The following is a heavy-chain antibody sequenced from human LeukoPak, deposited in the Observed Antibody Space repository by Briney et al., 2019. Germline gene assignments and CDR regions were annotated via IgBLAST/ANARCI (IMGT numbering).Heavy chain of an antibody. Sequence: IPSETLSLACTVSGGSISSGDYYWSWIRQPPGKGLEWIGYIYYSGSTYYNPSLESRVTISVDTSKNQFSLKLSSVTAADTAVYYCARHCSSTSCYTPDYWGQGTLVTVSS. CDR3: ARHCSSTSCYTPDY. J-gene: IGHJ4*02. CDR1: GGSISSGDYY. D-gene: IGHD2-2*02. CDR2: IYYSGST. V-gene: IGHV4-30-4*01.